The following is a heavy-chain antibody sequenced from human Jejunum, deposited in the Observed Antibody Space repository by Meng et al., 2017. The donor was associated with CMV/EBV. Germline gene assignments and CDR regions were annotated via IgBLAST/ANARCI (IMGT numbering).Heavy chain of an antibody. Sequence: SGSSISRGGYSCTWIRPHPEKGLEWIGYMYNTETSYYNPSLKSRSTISGDTSKNQFSLRLTSVTAADTAVYYCARRGDVNGFEPWGQGTLVTVSS. V-gene: IGHV4-31*02. J-gene: IGHJ5*02. CDR1: GSSISRGGYS. CDR2: MYNTETS. CDR3: ARRGDVNGFEP. D-gene: IGHD3-10*01.